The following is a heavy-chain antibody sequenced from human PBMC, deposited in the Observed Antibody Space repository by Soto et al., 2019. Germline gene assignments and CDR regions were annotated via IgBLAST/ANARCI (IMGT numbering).Heavy chain of an antibody. V-gene: IGHV1-2*02. CDR2: INPDSGDT. D-gene: IGHD3-3*02. CDR1: GYTFTGHY. CDR3: ARDRSNMVAIFHHYYGMDV. J-gene: IGHJ6*02. Sequence: ASVKVSCKASGYTFTGHYMHWVRQAPGQGLEWMGWINPDSGDTKYAQKFQGRVTMTRDTSISTVYMELSRLKSDDTAVYYCARDRSNMVAIFHHYYGMDVWGQGTTVTVS.